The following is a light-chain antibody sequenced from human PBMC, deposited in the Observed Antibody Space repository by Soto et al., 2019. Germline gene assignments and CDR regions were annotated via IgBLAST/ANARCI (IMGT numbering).Light chain of an antibody. CDR2: GAS. CDR3: QRYGSSPYT. V-gene: IGKV3-20*01. Sequence: EIVLTQSPGTLSLSPGERATLSCRASQSVSSSYIAWYQQNPGQAPRLLIYGASSRATGIPDRFSGSGSGTDFTLTINRLEPEDFAVYYCQRYGSSPYTFGQGTKLEIK. J-gene: IGKJ2*01. CDR1: QSVSSSY.